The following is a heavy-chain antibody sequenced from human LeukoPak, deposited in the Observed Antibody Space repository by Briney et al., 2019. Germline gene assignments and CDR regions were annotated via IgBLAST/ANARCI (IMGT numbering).Heavy chain of an antibody. Sequence: ASVKVSCKASGYTFTGYYMHWVRQAPGQGLEWMGWINPNSGGTNYAQKFQGRVNMTRNTSISTAYMELSSLRSEDTAVYYCARGFHDILTGYYDDYYMDVWGKGTTVTISS. J-gene: IGHJ6*03. CDR1: GYTFTGYY. V-gene: IGHV1-2*02. CDR2: INPNSGGT. CDR3: ARGFHDILTGYYDDYYMDV. D-gene: IGHD3-9*01.